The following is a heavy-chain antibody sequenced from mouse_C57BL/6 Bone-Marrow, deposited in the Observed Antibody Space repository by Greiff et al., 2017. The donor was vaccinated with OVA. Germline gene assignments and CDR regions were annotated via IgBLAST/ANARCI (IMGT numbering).Heavy chain of an antibody. J-gene: IGHJ4*01. Sequence: VQLKESGAELARPGASVKLSCKASGYTFTSYGISWVKQRTGQGLEWSGEIYTRSGNTYYNEKLKGKAKLNEDKSTSTTCMKLRNLTSEDSAVYICARCWEDAMDYWGQGTTVTVSS. CDR1: GYTFTSYG. CDR3: ARCWEDAMDY. CDR2: IYTRSGNT. V-gene: IGHV1-81*01. D-gene: IGHD4-1*01.